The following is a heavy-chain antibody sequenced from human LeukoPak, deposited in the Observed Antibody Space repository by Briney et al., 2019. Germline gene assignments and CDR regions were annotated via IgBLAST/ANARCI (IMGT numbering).Heavy chain of an antibody. CDR2: INPNSGGT. Sequence: ASAKVSCKASGYTFTGYYMHWVRQAPGQGLEWMGWINPNSGGTNYAQKFQGRVTMTRDTPISTAYMELSRLRSDDTAVYYCARGVGSYWGYDAFDIWGQGTMVTVSS. V-gene: IGHV1-2*02. CDR1: GYTFTGYY. D-gene: IGHD1-26*01. CDR3: ARGVGSYWGYDAFDI. J-gene: IGHJ3*02.